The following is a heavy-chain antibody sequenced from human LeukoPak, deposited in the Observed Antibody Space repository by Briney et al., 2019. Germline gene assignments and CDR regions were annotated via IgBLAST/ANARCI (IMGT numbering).Heavy chain of an antibody. Sequence: GGSLRLSCAASGFTFSSYGMHWVRQAPGKGLEWVAVIWYDGRNKFYADSLKGRFTISRDNSKNTLYLQMNSLRAEDTAVYYCARVNRGDAFDIWGQGTLVTVTS. CDR2: IWYDGRNK. D-gene: IGHD3-16*02. CDR1: GFTFSSYG. J-gene: IGHJ3*02. V-gene: IGHV3-33*01. CDR3: ARVNRGDAFDI.